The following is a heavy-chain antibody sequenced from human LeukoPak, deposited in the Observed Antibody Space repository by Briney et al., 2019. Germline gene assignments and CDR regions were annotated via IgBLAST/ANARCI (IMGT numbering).Heavy chain of an antibody. CDR2: ISGSGGST. CDR1: GFTFSSYA. J-gene: IGHJ3*02. D-gene: IGHD4-23*01. CDR3: AKSFRGSTVITDAFDI. Sequence: GGSLRLSCAASGFTFSSYAMSWVRQAPGKGLEWVSAISGSGGSTYYADSVKGRFTISRDNSKNTLYLQMNSLRAEDTAVYYCAKSFRGSTVITDAFDIWGQGTMVTVSS. V-gene: IGHV3-23*01.